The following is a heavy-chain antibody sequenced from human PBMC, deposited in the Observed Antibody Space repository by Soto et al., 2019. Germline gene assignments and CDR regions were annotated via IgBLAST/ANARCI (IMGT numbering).Heavy chain of an antibody. CDR2: ISYDGSNK. Sequence: QVQLVESGGGVVQPGRSLRLSCAASGFTFSSYGMHWVRQAPGKGLEWVAVISYDGSNKYYADSVKGRFTISRDNSKNTLYLQMNSLRAEDTAVYYCARDLVAVAYVYYDGMDVWGQGTTVTVSS. CDR1: GFTFSSYG. CDR3: ARDLVAVAYVYYDGMDV. J-gene: IGHJ6*02. V-gene: IGHV3-30*03. D-gene: IGHD6-19*01.